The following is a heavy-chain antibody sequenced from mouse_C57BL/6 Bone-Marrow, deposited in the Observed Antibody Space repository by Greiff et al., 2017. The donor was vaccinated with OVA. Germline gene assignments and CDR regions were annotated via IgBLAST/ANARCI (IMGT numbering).Heavy chain of an antibody. CDR2: ISGGGGNT. D-gene: IGHD1-1*02. Sequence: EVKLVESGGGLVKPGGSLKLSCAASGFTFSSYTMSWVRQTPEKRLEWVATISGGGGNTYYPDSVKGRFTISRDNAKNTLYLQMSSLRSEDTALYYCARHGTYYGVVGYWGQGTTLTVSS. J-gene: IGHJ2*01. CDR3: ARHGTYYGVVGY. V-gene: IGHV5-9*01. CDR1: GFTFSSYT.